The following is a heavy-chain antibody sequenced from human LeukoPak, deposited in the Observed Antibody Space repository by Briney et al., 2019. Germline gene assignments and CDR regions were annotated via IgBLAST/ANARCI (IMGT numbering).Heavy chain of an antibody. J-gene: IGHJ4*02. V-gene: IGHV3-30*02. CDR2: IYPDGNNK. CDR1: GFIFRSYG. CDR3: AKASSRLPGGYAVDY. Sequence: PGGSLRLSCGASGFIFRSYGMHWVRQAPGKGLEWVACIYPDGNNKDYADSVKGRFIISRDNAKNSLYLQMNSLRAEDTALYYCAKASSRLPGGYAVDYWGQGTLVTVSS. D-gene: IGHD3-22*01.